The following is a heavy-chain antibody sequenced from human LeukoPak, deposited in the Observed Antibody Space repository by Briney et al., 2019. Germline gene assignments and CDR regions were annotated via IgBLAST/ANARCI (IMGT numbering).Heavy chain of an antibody. CDR1: GFTFSTYW. V-gene: IGHV3-7*01. Sequence: GGSLRLSCAASGFTFSTYWMTWVRQAPGKGLEWVANIKQDGSEKYYVDSVKGRFTISRDNAKNSLYLQMNSLRAEDTAVYYCARDLAMAVWSYDNWGQGTLVTVSS. CDR2: IKQDGSEK. CDR3: ARDLAMAVWSYDN. D-gene: IGHD3-16*01. J-gene: IGHJ4*02.